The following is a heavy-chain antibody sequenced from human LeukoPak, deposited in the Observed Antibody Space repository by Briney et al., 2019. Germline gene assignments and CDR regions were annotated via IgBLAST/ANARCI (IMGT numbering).Heavy chain of an antibody. CDR2: TYYSGGT. V-gene: IGHV4-59*01. CDR1: GGSPNTFY. CDR3: ARVVNYTSRKNWYDP. D-gene: IGHD3-3*01. Sequence: SETLSLTCTVSGGSPNTFYWTWIRQPPGKGLEWIGYTYYSGGTKYNPSLESRVTISVDASKSQFSLKLNSVTTADTAVYYCARVVNYTSRKNWYDPWGQGTLVVVSS. J-gene: IGHJ5*02.